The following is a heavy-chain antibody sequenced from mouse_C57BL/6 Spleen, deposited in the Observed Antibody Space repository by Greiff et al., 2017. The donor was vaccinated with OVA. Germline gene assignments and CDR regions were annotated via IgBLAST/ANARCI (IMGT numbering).Heavy chain of an antibody. D-gene: IGHD2-5*01. V-gene: IGHV6-6*01. CDR2: IRNKANNHAT. CDR3: TTYSNPYYYAMDY. CDR1: GFTFSDAW. J-gene: IGHJ4*01. Sequence: EVKLVESGGGLVQPGGSMKLSCAASGFTFSDAWMDWVRQSPEKGLEWVAEIRNKANNHATYYAESVKGRFTISRDDSKSSVYLQMNSLRAEDTGIYYCTTYSNPYYYAMDYWGQGTSVTVSS.